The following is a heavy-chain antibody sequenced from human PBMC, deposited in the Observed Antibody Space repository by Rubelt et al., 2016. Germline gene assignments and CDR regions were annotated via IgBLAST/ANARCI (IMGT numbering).Heavy chain of an antibody. CDR2: IYYSGSP. Sequence: VQVRESGPGLVKPWGTLSLTCTVSGGSMTSNSWWSWVRQPPGKGLEWIGTIYYSGSPYYNPSLKSRVTISLDTSKNQFSLSLTSLTAADTAVYYCATYETIPNFGQLIYYFDLWGRGTLGTVSS. CDR3: ATYETIPNFGQLIYYFDL. J-gene: IGHJ2*01. D-gene: IGHD3-3*01. CDR1: GGSMTSNSW. V-gene: IGHV4-4*02.